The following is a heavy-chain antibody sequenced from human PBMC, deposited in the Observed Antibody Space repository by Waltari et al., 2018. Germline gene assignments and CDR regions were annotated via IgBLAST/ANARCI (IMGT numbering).Heavy chain of an antibody. CDR2: ISGSDGRT. CDR3: VREVYVKQVVSFDH. V-gene: IGHV3-23*01. CDR1: GFTFRNYG. Sequence: EVQLLESGGGLVQPGESLRLSCVASGFTFRNYGMTWVRQAPGKGLEWVSAISGSDGRTYYIDAGKGRFIISRDNSKNTMVLQMNSLRVEDSAMYYCVREVYVKQVVSFDHWGQGAPVTVSS. D-gene: IGHD2-2*01. J-gene: IGHJ4*02.